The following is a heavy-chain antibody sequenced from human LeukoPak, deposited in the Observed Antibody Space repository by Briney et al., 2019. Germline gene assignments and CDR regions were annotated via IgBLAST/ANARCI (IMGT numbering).Heavy chain of an antibody. D-gene: IGHD2-15*01. J-gene: IGHJ4*02. CDR1: GFTFSSYA. V-gene: IGHV3-9*01. CDR2: ISWNSGSI. CDR3: VKDLEGGDDY. Sequence: GGSLRLSCAASGFTFSSYAMSWVRQAPGKGLEWVSGISWNSGSIGYADSVKGRFTISRDNAKKSLHLQMNSLRPEDTALYYCVKDLEGGDDYWGQGTLVAVSS.